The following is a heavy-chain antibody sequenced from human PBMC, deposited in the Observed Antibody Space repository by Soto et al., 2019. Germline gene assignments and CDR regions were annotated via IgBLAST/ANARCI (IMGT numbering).Heavy chain of an antibody. D-gene: IGHD1-20*01. CDR3: ARALKYKYGMDV. Sequence: EVQLVESGGGLVQPGGSLRLSCVASGFTFNDYWMHWVRQAPGKGLVWVSRLTSDGSSGYYGDSMKGRFTISRDNAKNTLYLQINSLRDEDTAVYYCARALKYKYGMDVWGQGTTVTVSS. J-gene: IGHJ6*02. CDR1: GFTFNDYW. V-gene: IGHV3-74*01. CDR2: LTSDGSSG.